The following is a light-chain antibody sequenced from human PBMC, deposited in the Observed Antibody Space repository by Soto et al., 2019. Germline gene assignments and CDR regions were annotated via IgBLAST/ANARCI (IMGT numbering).Light chain of an antibody. Sequence: EIVMTQSPATLSVSPGERATLSCRASQRISSNLAWYQQKPGQAPRLLIYGASTRATGIPARFSGSGSGTEFTLTISGLQSEDFAVYYCQQFHYWWTFGQGTKVDIK. CDR2: GAS. CDR1: QRISSN. CDR3: QQFHYWWT. V-gene: IGKV3-15*01. J-gene: IGKJ1*01.